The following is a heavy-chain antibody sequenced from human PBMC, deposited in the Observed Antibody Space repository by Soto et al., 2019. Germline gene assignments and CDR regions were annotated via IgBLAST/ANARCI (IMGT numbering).Heavy chain of an antibody. CDR2: IYSGGST. J-gene: IGHJ4*02. Sequence: SGGSLRLSCAASGFTVSSNYMSWVRQAPGKGLEWVSVIYSGGSTYYADSVKGRFTISRDNSKNTLYLQMNSLRAEDTAVYYCEREGRNFGVGNYHIDYWGQGTLVTVSS. CDR1: GFTVSSNY. V-gene: IGHV3-53*01. D-gene: IGHD4-4*01. CDR3: EREGRNFGVGNYHIDY.